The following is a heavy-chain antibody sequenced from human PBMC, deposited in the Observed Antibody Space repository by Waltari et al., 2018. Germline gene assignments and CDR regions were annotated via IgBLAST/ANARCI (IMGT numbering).Heavy chain of an antibody. D-gene: IGHD6-13*01. CDR2: ISDTGLTT. CDR3: ARDRLAAPGTGGRFDV. CDR1: GFSFGRYA. J-gene: IGHJ3*01. V-gene: IGHV3-23*01. Sequence: EVQMLESGVGLVQPGGTLRVSCAGSGFSFGRYALSWVRQAPGRGLEWVSGISDTGLTTYYADSVKGRFTISRDNSKNTLYLQMNSLRDEDTALYYCARDRLAAPGTGGRFDVWGQGTLVSVSS.